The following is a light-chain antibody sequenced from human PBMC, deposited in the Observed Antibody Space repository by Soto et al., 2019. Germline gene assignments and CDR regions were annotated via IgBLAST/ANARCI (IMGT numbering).Light chain of an antibody. CDR3: QQHINWPLT. J-gene: IGKJ4*01. Sequence: EIVLTQSPGTLSLSPGERATFSCRASQSVSSNYLAWYQQKPGQAPRLLIYGASSRATGIPDRFSGSGSGADFTLTISSLEPEDFALYYCQQHINWPLTFGGGTKVDI. CDR2: GAS. V-gene: IGKV3D-20*02. CDR1: QSVSSNY.